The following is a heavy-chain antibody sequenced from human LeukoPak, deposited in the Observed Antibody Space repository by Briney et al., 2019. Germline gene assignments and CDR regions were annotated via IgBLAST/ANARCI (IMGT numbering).Heavy chain of an antibody. J-gene: IGHJ6*03. D-gene: IGHD4-11*01. CDR2: LSSGGTT. Sequence: GGSLRLSCAASGFTFSNYAMSWVRQSPGKGLEWVSGLSSGGTTYYADSVKGRFTISRDNSKNTLYLQMNSLRAADTAVYYCARAPLYSSYYYYYYMDVWGKGTTVTVSS. CDR3: ARAPLYSSYYYYYYMDV. V-gene: IGHV3-23*01. CDR1: GFTFSNYA.